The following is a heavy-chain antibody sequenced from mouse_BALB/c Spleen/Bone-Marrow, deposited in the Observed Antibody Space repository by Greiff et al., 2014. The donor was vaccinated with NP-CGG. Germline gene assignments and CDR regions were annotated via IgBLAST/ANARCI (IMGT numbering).Heavy chain of an antibody. J-gene: IGHJ3*01. V-gene: IGHV4-1*02. CDR1: GFDFSGYW. D-gene: IGHD1-1*01. CDR2: INPDSTTI. Sequence: EVQLVESGGGLVQPGGSLKLSCPASGFDFSGYWMSWVRQAPGKGLEWIGEINPDSTTINYAPSRKDKFIISRDNAKNTLLLQMSNVRSEDTALYYCARLSYYGRFAYWGQGTLVTVSA. CDR3: ARLSYYGRFAY.